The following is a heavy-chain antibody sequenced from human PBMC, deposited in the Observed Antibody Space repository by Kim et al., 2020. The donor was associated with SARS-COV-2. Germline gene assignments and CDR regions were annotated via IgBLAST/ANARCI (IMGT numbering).Heavy chain of an antibody. CDR3: TKDCSGYSN. J-gene: IGHJ4*02. V-gene: IGHV3-23*01. D-gene: IGHD3-22*01. Sequence: GGSLRLSCAASGFTFSSFAMTWVRQAPGKGLESVSVVSSSGDTTYYADSVKGRFTISRDNSKNTLYLQMNSLRAEDTAVYYCTKDCSGYSNWGQGTLVTV. CDR2: VSSSGDTT. CDR1: GFTFSSFA.